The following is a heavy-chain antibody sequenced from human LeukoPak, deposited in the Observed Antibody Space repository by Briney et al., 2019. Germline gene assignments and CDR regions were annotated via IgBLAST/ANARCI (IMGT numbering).Heavy chain of an antibody. CDR3: ARDWVDCSSTSCPLDY. CDR1: GFTFSSYA. CDR2: ISGSGGST. Sequence: GGSLRLSCAASGFTFSSYAMSWVRQAPGKGLEWVSAISGSGGSTYYADSVKGRFTISRDNSKNTLYLQMNSLRAEDTAVYYCARDWVDCSSTSCPLDYWGQGTLVTVSS. J-gene: IGHJ4*02. D-gene: IGHD2-2*01. V-gene: IGHV3-23*01.